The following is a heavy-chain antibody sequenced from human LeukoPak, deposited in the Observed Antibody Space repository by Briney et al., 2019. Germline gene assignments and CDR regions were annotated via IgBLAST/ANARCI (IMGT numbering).Heavy chain of an antibody. V-gene: IGHV4-59*01. J-gene: IGHJ5*02. CDR2: ISSAGKT. CDR1: SGSLSNYY. D-gene: IGHD6-25*01. Sequence: HPSETLSLTCTVSSGSLSNYYWTWIRQSPGKGLEWIASISSAGKTNTNPSLQSRVTISLDTSNHQLSLKMTSVISADTAVYYCARGHIAPQRQFIARRGLRTVSRFDPWGQGTLVLVS. CDR3: ARGHIAPQRQFIARRGLRTVSRFDP.